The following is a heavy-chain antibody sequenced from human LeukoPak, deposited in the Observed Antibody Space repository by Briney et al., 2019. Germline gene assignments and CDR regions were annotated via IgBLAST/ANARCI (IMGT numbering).Heavy chain of an antibody. CDR1: GVSISSGSYY. J-gene: IGHJ4*02. CDR3: ARLIPPTWWSVAGSWGQHGY. CDR2: IYYSGSA. V-gene: IGHV4-39*01. D-gene: IGHD6-19*01. Sequence: EPSETLSLTCTVSGVSISSGSYYWGWIRQPPGKGLEWIGSIYYSGSAYYNPSLRSRVTISMGTSKKQFSLKVVSLTAADTALYYCARLIPPTWWSVAGSWGQHGYWGQGTLVTVSS.